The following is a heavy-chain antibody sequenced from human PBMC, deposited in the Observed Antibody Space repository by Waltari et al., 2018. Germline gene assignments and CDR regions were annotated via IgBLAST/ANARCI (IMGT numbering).Heavy chain of an antibody. CDR1: GGSISSGSYY. J-gene: IGHJ4*02. D-gene: IGHD3-22*01. V-gene: IGHV4-61*02. Sequence: QVQLQESGPGLVKPSQTLSLTCTVSGGSISSGSYYWSWIRQPAGKGLEWIGRIYTSGSTNYMPSRKSRVTISVDTSKNQFSLKLSPVTAADTAVYYCASPGDYYDSSGDRDWGQGTLVTVSS. CDR3: ASPGDYYDSSGDRD. CDR2: IYTSGST.